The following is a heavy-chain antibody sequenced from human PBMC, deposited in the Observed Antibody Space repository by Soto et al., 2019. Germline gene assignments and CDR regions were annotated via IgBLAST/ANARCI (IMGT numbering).Heavy chain of an antibody. J-gene: IGHJ5*02. D-gene: IGHD6-19*01. CDR3: ARQTVAGTVWFDP. CDR1: GGAFSGYY. CDR2: INHSGST. Sequence: SETLSLTCAVYGGAFSGYYWSWIRQPPGKGLEWIGEINHSGSTNYNPSLKSRVTISVDPSKNQFSLKLSSVTAADTAVYYCARQTVAGTVWFDPWGQGTLVT. V-gene: IGHV4-34*01.